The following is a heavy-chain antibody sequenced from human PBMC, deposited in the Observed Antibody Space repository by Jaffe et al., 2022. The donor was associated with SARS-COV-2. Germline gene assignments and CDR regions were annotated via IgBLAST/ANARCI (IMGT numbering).Heavy chain of an antibody. V-gene: IGHV2-26*01. CDR2: IFSNDEK. J-gene: IGHJ6*03. D-gene: IGHD3-10*01. CDR3: ARLDSGGFYYYMDV. CDR1: GFSLRNIKMG. Sequence: QVTLKESGPVLVKPTETLTLTCTVSGFSLRNIKMGVSWIRQPPGKALEWLAHIFSNDEKSYSTSLNSRLTISQDTSKGQVVLTMTNVDPVDTATYYCARLDSGGFYYYMDVWGKGTTVTVSS.